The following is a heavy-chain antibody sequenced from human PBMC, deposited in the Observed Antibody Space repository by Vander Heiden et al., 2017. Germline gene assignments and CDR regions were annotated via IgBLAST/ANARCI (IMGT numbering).Heavy chain of an antibody. CDR2: ISYDGSNK. CDR3: ARDLVAAAGTGPSNGFDP. CDR1: GFTFSSYA. V-gene: IGHV3-30-3*01. D-gene: IGHD6-13*01. J-gene: IGHJ5*02. Sequence: QVQLVESGGGVVQPGRSLRLSCAASGFTFSSYAMHWVRQAPGKGLEWVAVISYDGSNKYYADSVKGRFTISRDNSKNTLYLQMNSLRAEDTAVYYCARDLVAAAGTGPSNGFDPWGQGTLVTVSS.